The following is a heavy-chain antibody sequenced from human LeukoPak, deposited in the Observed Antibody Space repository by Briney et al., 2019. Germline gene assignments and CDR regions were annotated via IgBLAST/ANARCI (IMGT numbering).Heavy chain of an antibody. CDR3: ARAPERWYSYGSYTYYYMDV. Sequence: SQTLPLTCTVSGGSITNYYWSWIRQPPGKGLEWIGSISYSGSTNYNPSLESRVTISVDTSKNQISLKLSPVTAADTTVYYCARAPERWYSYGSYTYYYMDVWGKGTTVTVSS. V-gene: IGHV4-59*01. CDR1: GGSITNYY. J-gene: IGHJ6*03. D-gene: IGHD5-18*01. CDR2: ISYSGST.